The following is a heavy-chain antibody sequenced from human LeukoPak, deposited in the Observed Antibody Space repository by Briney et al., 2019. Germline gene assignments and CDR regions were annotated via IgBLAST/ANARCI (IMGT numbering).Heavy chain of an antibody. D-gene: IGHD3-3*02. V-gene: IGHV4-30-4*08. J-gene: IGHJ2*01. CDR2: IYYSGST. CDR1: GGSISSGDYY. CDR3: ARDPLTIRGSYFDL. Sequence: SETLSLTCTVSGGSISSGDYYWSWLRQPPGKGLEWIGYIYYSGSTYYNPSLKSRVTISVDTSKNQFSLKLSSVTAADTAVYYCARDPLTIRGSYFDLWGRGTLVTVSS.